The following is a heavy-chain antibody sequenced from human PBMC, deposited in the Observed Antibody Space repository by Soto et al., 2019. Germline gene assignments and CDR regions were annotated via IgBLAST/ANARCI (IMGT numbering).Heavy chain of an antibody. CDR1: GYTFTSYY. D-gene: IGHD2-8*01. J-gene: IGHJ6*02. V-gene: IGHV1-2*02. CDR2: INPDSGVT. Sequence: QVQLVQSGAEVKKPGASVKVSCKASGYTFTSYYMHWVRQAPGQGLEWMGWINPDSGVTYYPHKFQDRVTMPRHTSISTAYREMRRLSSYDTAVYYCARDRGVRDVWGQGTAVIVSS. CDR3: ARDRGVRDV.